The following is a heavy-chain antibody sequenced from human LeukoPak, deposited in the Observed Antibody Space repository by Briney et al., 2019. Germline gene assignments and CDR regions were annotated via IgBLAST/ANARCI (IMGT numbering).Heavy chain of an antibody. D-gene: IGHD6-6*01. CDR1: GGSFSGYY. Sequence: PSETLSLTCAVYGGSFSGYYWSWIRQPPGKGLEWIGEINHSGSTNYNPSLKSRVTISVDTSKNQFSLKLSSVTAADTAVYYCARRRVSEYSSSRDFDYWGQGTLVTVSS. CDR3: ARRRVSEYSSSRDFDY. CDR2: INHSGST. J-gene: IGHJ4*02. V-gene: IGHV4-34*01.